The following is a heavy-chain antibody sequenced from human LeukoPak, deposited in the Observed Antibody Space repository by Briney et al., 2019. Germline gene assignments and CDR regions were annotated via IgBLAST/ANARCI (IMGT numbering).Heavy chain of an antibody. Sequence: GGSLRLSCAASGFTFSTCHIHWVRQAPGKGLEWVALIWYDGSKTYYADFVKGRFTVSRDNSKNTLYLQMNSLRAEDTAVYYCAKDSNDYGDYNYFDFWGQGTLVTVSS. J-gene: IGHJ4*02. V-gene: IGHV3-33*06. D-gene: IGHD4-17*01. CDR2: IWYDGSKT. CDR1: GFTFSTCH. CDR3: AKDSNDYGDYNYFDF.